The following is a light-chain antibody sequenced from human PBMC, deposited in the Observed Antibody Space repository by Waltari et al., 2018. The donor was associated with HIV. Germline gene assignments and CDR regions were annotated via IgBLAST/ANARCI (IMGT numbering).Light chain of an antibody. J-gene: IGLJ3*02. V-gene: IGLV1-40*01. Sequence: HSVLSHPPSVSRGPRLRLTISCSGRTSNIVPAYNLPWSQLPPVTASKPLHYTNTYRHSGVPGRFAVSKSDTSASLAITGLQAEDAADYYCQSYDSSLSASVFGGGTKLTVL. CDR3: QSYDSSLSASV. CDR1: TSNIVPAYN. CDR2: TNT.